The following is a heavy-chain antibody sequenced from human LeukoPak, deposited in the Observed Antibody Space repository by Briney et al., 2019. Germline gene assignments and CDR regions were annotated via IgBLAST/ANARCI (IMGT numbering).Heavy chain of an antibody. D-gene: IGHD4-17*01. CDR3: AEGHSTSVTTVADFDC. Sequence: PGGSLRLSCIPSGFSFSRYAMSWFRQAPGKGLEWVSGISDSGGSTYYADSVKGRFTISRDNSKNTLYLHMSSLRAEDTAVYYCAEGHSTSVTTVADFDCWGQGTLVTVSS. CDR1: GFSFSRYA. CDR2: ISDSGGST. J-gene: IGHJ4*02. V-gene: IGHV3-23*01.